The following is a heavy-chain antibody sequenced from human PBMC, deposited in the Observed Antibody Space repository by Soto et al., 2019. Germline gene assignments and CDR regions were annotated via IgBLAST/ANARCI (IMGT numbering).Heavy chain of an antibody. CDR1: GYSISSGYY. J-gene: IGHJ6*02. V-gene: IGHV4-38-2*01. D-gene: IGHD3-3*01. CDR3: AGMIFGEDYYYYYGMDV. Sequence: SETLSLTCAVSGYSISSGYYWGWIRQPPGKGLEWIGSIYHSGSTYYNPSLKSRVTISVDTSKNQFSLKLSSVTAADTAVYYCAGMIFGEDYYYYYGMDVWGQGTTVTVS. CDR2: IYHSGST.